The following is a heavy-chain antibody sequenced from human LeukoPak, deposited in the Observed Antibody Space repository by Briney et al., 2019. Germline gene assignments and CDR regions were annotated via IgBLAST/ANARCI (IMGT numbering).Heavy chain of an antibody. CDR3: VRDGGSSWYALFDY. Sequence: RSLRLSCAASGFTFSSYAMHWVRQAPGKGLEWVAVISYDGSNKYYADSVKGRFTISRDNSKNTLYLQMNSLRAEDTAVYYCVRDGGSSWYALFDYWGQGTLVTVSS. D-gene: IGHD6-13*01. V-gene: IGHV3-30*04. CDR1: GFTFSSYA. CDR2: ISYDGSNK. J-gene: IGHJ4*02.